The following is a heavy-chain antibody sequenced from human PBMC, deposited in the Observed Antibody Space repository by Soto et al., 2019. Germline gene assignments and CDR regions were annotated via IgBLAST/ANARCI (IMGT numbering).Heavy chain of an antibody. V-gene: IGHV1-69*08. CDR3: SPGITTSGYRRYMDV. D-gene: IGHD1-20*01. CDR2: VIPMHGSE. Sequence: VQLVQSGAEMKKPGSSVRVSCKASGGSFNGYFITWVRQAPGQGLEGVGRVIPMHGSESHARKFGDRITLTAHTLTKTGFSDLRSMQSEDTAVHYCSPGITTSGYRRYMDVWGNGTKVTVSS. J-gene: IGHJ6*03. CDR1: GGSFNGYF.